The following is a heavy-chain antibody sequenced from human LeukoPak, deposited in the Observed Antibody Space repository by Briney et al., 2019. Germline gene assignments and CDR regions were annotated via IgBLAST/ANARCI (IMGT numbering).Heavy chain of an antibody. J-gene: IGHJ4*02. D-gene: IGHD2-21*02. Sequence: SETLSLTCAVYGGSFSPYYWSWVRQPPGKGLEWIGEINHSGSTNYNPSFKSRVTMSVDTSKNQFSLKLSSVTAADTAVYYCARGGFYCGGDCYVDYWGQGTLVTVSS. CDR2: INHSGST. CDR3: ARGGFYCGGDCYVDY. V-gene: IGHV4-34*01. CDR1: GGSFSPYY.